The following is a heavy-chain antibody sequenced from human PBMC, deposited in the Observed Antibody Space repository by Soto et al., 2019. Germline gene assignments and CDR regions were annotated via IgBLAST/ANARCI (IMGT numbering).Heavy chain of an antibody. V-gene: IGHV3-53*01. D-gene: IGHD3-22*01. CDR3: ARDRVESGYPEYFQH. Sequence: PGGSLRLSCAASGFTVSSNYMSWVRQAPGKGLEWVSVIYSGGSTYYADSVKGRFTISRDNSKNTLYLQMNSLRAEDTAVYYCARDRVESGYPEYFQHWGQGTLVTV. CDR2: IYSGGST. CDR1: GFTVSSNY. J-gene: IGHJ1*01.